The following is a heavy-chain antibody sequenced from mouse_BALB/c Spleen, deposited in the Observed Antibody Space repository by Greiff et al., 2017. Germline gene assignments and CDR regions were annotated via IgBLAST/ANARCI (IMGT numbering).Heavy chain of an antibody. CDR3: ARAGGKVYYAMDY. J-gene: IGHJ4*01. CDR1: GFSLTSYG. D-gene: IGHD2-1*01. Sequence: QVQLQQSGPGLVAPSQSLSITCTVSGFSLTSYGVHWVRQPPGKGLEWLGVIWAGGSTNYNSALMSRLSISKDNSKSQVFLKMNSLQTDDTAMYYCARAGGKVYYAMDYWGQGTSVTVSS. V-gene: IGHV2-9*02. CDR2: IWAGGST.